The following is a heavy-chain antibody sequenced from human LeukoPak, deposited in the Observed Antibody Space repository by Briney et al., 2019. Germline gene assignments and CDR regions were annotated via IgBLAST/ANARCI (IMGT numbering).Heavy chain of an antibody. J-gene: IGHJ4*02. D-gene: IGHD1-26*01. CDR2: ISGSGSTI. CDR3: ARVGWEPLAFDY. Sequence: GGSLRLSCAASGFTFSSYEMNWVRQAPGKGLEWVSYISGSGSTIYYADSVKGRFTISRDNAKNSLYLQMNSLRAEDTAVYYCARVGWEPLAFDYWGQGTLVTVSS. V-gene: IGHV3-48*03. CDR1: GFTFSSYE.